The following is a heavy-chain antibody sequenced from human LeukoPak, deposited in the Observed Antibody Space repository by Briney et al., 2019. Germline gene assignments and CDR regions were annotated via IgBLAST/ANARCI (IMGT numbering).Heavy chain of an antibody. Sequence: PGGSLRLSCAASGFTFSSYAMHWVRQAPGKGLEWVAVISYDGSNKYYADSVKGRFTISRDNSKNTLYLQMNSLRAEDTAVYYCARALPAIVVVTAILHFQHWGQGTLVTVSS. CDR3: ARALPAIVVVTAILHFQH. J-gene: IGHJ1*01. V-gene: IGHV3-30*04. CDR2: ISYDGSNK. D-gene: IGHD2-21*02. CDR1: GFTFSSYA.